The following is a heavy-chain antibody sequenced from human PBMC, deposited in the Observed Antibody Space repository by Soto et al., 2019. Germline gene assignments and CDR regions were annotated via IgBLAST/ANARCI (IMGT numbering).Heavy chain of an antibody. Sequence: QGQLQESGPGLVKPSQTLSLTCTVSGGSISSGGYYWGWIRQHPGKGLEWIGYIDNSGTSYYNPSLKSRVTISVDTSKNQFSLNLSSVTAADTAVYYCARVGISGTIDAFDIWGQGTMVTVSS. D-gene: IGHD1-20*01. CDR3: ARVGISGTIDAFDI. J-gene: IGHJ3*02. CDR1: GGSISSGGYY. V-gene: IGHV4-31*03. CDR2: IDNSGTS.